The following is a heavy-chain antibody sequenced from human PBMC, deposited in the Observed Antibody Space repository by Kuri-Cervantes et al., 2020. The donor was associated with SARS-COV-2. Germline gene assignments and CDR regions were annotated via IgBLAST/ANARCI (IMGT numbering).Heavy chain of an antibody. V-gene: IGHV3-30-3*01. CDR2: ISYDGSNK. CDR1: GFTFSSYA. D-gene: IGHD3-10*01. J-gene: IGHJ3*02. CDR3: AAELVDAFDI. Sequence: RTLSLTCAASGFTFSSYAMHWVRQAPGKGLEWVAVISYDGSNKYYADSVKGRFTISRDNSKNTLYLQMNSLRAEDTAVYYCAAELVDAFDIWGQGTMVTVSS.